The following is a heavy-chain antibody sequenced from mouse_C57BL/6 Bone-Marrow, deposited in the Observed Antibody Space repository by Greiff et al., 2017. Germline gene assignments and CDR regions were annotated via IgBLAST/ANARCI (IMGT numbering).Heavy chain of an antibody. CDR1: GYTFTSYW. J-gene: IGHJ2*01. CDR2: IHPNSGST. V-gene: IGHV1-64*01. Sequence: VQLQQPGAELVKPGASVKLSCKASGYTFTSYWMHWVQQTPGQGLEWIGMIHPNSGSTNYNEKFKSKATLTVDKSSSTAYMQLSSLTSEDSAVYYCARYGNGVNFDYWGQGTTLTVSS. CDR3: ARYGNGVNFDY. D-gene: IGHD2-1*01.